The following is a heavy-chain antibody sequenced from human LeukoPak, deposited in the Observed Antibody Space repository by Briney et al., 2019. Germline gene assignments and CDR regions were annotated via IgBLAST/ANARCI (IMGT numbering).Heavy chain of an antibody. CDR3: AALYGGSYAY. Sequence: PGGSLRLSCAASGFTLSGYAMTWVRQALGKGLEEVSTISDSGGNTFYSGSVKGRFTISRDNTKNTLFLQINSLRAEDTAIYYCAALYGGSYAYWGQGTLVTVSS. V-gene: IGHV3-23*01. J-gene: IGHJ4*02. CDR1: GFTLSGYA. CDR2: ISDSGGNT. D-gene: IGHD1-26*01.